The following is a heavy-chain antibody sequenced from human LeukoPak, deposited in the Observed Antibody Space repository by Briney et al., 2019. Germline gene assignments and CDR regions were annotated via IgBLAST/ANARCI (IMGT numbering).Heavy chain of an antibody. CDR2: ISGRRCNT. J-gene: IGHJ4*02. V-gene: IGHV3-23*01. CDR1: GFTFSSYA. CDR3: EKDAQPLWGSFTSFFEY. Sequence: PGGSLRLSCAASGFTFSSYAMSWVRQAPGKGLEWVSAISGRRCNTLYADSVEGGFTIYRDNSKNTLYLQKNSVRAEDRAVFFCEKDAQPLWGSFTSFFEYWGQGTLVTGS. D-gene: IGHD3-16*01.